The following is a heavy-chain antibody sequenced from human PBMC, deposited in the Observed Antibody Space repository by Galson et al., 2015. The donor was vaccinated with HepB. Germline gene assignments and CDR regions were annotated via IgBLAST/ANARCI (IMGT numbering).Heavy chain of an antibody. D-gene: IGHD2-21*01. J-gene: IGHJ4*02. V-gene: IGHV3-30-3*01. Sequence: SLRLSCAASGFTFSSYAMHWVRQAPGKGLEWVAVISYDGSNKYYADSVKGRFTISRDNSKNTLYLQMNSLRAEDTAVYYCARCYSGDWSPFDYWGQGTLVTVSS. CDR3: ARCYSGDWSPFDY. CDR2: ISYDGSNK. CDR1: GFTFSSYA.